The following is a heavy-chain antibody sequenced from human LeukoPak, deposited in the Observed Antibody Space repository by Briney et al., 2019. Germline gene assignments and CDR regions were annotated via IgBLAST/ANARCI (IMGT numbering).Heavy chain of an antibody. J-gene: IGHJ4*02. Sequence: GGSLRLSCAASGFTFSSYAMSWVRQAPGKGLEWVSAISGSGGSTYYADSVKGRFTISRDNSKSTLFLQMNSLRTEDTAVYYCAKDPRVGSRVATPCHWGQGTLVTVSS. CDR3: AKDPRVGSRVATPCH. CDR1: GFTFSSYA. V-gene: IGHV3-23*01. CDR2: ISGSGGST. D-gene: IGHD5-24*01.